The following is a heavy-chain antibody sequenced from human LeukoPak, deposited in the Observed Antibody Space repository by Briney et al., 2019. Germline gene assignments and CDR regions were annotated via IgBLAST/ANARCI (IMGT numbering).Heavy chain of an antibody. J-gene: IGHJ4*02. D-gene: IGHD1-7*01. Sequence: GESLKISCKGSGYAFTCYYMHWVRPAPGQGLEWMGWINPNSGGTNYAQKFQGRVTITRDTSISTAHMELSRLRSDDTAVYYCARESELRGGWGQGTLVTVSS. CDR2: INPNSGGT. CDR1: GYAFTCYY. CDR3: ARESELRGG. V-gene: IGHV1-2*02.